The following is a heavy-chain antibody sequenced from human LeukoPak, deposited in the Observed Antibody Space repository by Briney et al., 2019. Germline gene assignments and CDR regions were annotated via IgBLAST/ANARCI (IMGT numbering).Heavy chain of an antibody. CDR2: INPTGDST. CDR3: ARVAAAAGFDY. D-gene: IGHD6-13*01. J-gene: IGHJ4*02. V-gene: IGHV1-46*01. CDR1: GYTFTSYY. Sequence: ASVKVSCKASGYTFTSYYMHWVRQAPGQGLEWMGLINPTGDSTGYAQKFQGRVTMTRDMSTSTVYMELSSLRSEDTAVYYCARVAAAAGFDYWGQGTLVTVSS.